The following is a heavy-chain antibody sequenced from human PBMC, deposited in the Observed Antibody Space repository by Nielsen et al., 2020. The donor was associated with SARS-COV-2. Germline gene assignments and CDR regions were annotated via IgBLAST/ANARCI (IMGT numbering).Heavy chain of an antibody. CDR1: GFTFRNYD. CDR2: IGISGDT. D-gene: IGHD3-3*01. Sequence: GESLKISCTASGFTFRNYDMHWVRQATGKGLEWVSTIGISGDTHYPDSVRGRFTISRDNAKNSLYLQMNSLRAEDTAVYYCVRDSSVVIWSGYPVDWGQGTLVTVSS. CDR3: VRDSSVVIWSGYPVD. J-gene: IGHJ4*02. V-gene: IGHV3-13*01.